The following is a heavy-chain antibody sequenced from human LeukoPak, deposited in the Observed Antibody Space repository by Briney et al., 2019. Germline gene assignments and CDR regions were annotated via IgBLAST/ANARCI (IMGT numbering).Heavy chain of an antibody. V-gene: IGHV3-74*01. J-gene: IGHJ4*02. CDR1: GFTFSTYF. CDR2: IKSDGITT. CDR3: VRDRDFRIDY. Sequence: GGSLRLSCAVSGFTFSTYFMHWVRQAPGKGLVWVSRIKSDGITTSYADSVRGRFTISRDNAKNTLYLQMNSLGAEDTAVYYCVRDRDFRIDYWGQGTLVTLSS. D-gene: IGHD3-3*01.